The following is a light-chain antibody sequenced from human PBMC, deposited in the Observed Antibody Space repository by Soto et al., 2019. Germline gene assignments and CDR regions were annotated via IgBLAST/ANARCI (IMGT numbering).Light chain of an antibody. Sequence: DVQMTQSPSSVSASVGDRVTITCRASQAVSSWLAWYQQKPGKAPKLLIFAASSVQSGVPSRFTGSVSGTDFALTISRPQPEDFATYYCQQDNSFPFSFGPGTKVDIK. CDR2: AAS. V-gene: IGKV1-12*01. CDR1: QAVSSW. CDR3: QQDNSFPFS. J-gene: IGKJ3*01.